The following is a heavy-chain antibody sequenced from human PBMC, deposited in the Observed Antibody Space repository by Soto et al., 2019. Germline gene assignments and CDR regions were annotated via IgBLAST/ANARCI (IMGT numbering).Heavy chain of an antibody. D-gene: IGHD4-4*01. V-gene: IGHV3-30-3*01. CDR1: GFTFSSYS. CDR2: ISYDGSNK. Sequence: AGGSLRLSCAASGFTFSSYSMHWVRQAPGKGLEWVAVISYDGSNKYYADSVKGRFTISRDNSKNTLYLQMNSLRAEDTAVYYCARGRYSNYAFYYYGMDVWGQGTTVTVSS. J-gene: IGHJ6*02. CDR3: ARGRYSNYAFYYYGMDV.